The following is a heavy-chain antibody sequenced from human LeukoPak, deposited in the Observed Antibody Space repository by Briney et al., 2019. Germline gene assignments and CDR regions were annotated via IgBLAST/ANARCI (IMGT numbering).Heavy chain of an antibody. D-gene: IGHD6-19*01. Sequence: GGSLRLSCAASGFTFSSYAMHWVRQAPGKGLEWVAVISYDGSNKYYADSVKGRFTISRDNSKNTLYLQMNSLRAEDTAVYYCAKGQWLVLGFDYWGQGTLVTVSS. J-gene: IGHJ4*02. CDR1: GFTFSSYA. CDR2: ISYDGSNK. CDR3: AKGQWLVLGFDY. V-gene: IGHV3-30*04.